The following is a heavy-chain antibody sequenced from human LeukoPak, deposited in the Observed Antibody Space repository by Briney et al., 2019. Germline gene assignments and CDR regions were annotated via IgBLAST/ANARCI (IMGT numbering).Heavy chain of an antibody. CDR3: ARGSSGWYYLDY. CDR2: INSDGSST. Sequence: GGSLRLSCAASGFTFSSYWMHWVRQALGKGLVWVSRINSDGSSTNYADSVKGRFTISRDNAKNTLYLQMNSLRAEDTAVYYCARGSSGWYYLDYWGQGTLVTVSS. J-gene: IGHJ4*02. CDR1: GFTFSSYW. D-gene: IGHD6-19*01. V-gene: IGHV3-74*01.